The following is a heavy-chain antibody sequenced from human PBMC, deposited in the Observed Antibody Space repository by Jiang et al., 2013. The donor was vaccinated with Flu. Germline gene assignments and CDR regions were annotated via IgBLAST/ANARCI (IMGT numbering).Heavy chain of an antibody. J-gene: IGHJ5*01. D-gene: IGHD2-15*01. CDR3: AKVRPEYCSGASCYISGLDS. Sequence: NNTGVSTYYADSVKGRFTISRDNSKNTLYLHVNSLRADDTAVYYCAKVRPEYCSGASCYISGLDSWGHGTLVTVSS. V-gene: IGHV3-23*01. CDR2: NNTGVST.